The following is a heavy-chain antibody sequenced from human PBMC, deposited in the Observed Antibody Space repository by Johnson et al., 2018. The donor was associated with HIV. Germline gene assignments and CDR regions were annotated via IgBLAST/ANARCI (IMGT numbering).Heavy chain of an antibody. CDR2: IYSGDST. CDR3: AREGSSGYYDAFDI. Sequence: VQLLESGGGVVQPGRSLRLSCAASGFTFSSYAMHWVRQAPGKGLAWVSVIYSGDSTYYADSVKGRFTISRDNAKNTLYVQMNSLRVEDTAVYYCAREGSSGYYDAFDIWGQGTMVTVSS. CDR1: GFTFSSYA. V-gene: IGHV3-NL1*01. D-gene: IGHD3-22*01. J-gene: IGHJ3*02.